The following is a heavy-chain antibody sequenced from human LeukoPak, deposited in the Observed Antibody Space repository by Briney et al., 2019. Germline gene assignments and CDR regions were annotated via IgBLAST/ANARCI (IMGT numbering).Heavy chain of an antibody. CDR3: ARDTRGIFDY. D-gene: IGHD3-10*01. J-gene: IGHJ4*02. V-gene: IGHV3-7*05. CDR1: EFSFSTYW. Sequence: PGGSLRLSCAASEFSFSTYWMSWVRQAPGKGLEWVANIKEDGSDKNYVDSVKGRFTISRDNAKNSLYLQMNSLRAEDTAEYYCARDTRGIFDYWGQGTLVTVSS. CDR2: IKEDGSDK.